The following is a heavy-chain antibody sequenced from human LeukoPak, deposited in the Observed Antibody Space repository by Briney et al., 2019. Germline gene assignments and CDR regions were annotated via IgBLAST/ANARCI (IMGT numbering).Heavy chain of an antibody. Sequence: GLGSPGGFLRLSCCTSRISFCNYVIRGVGPGLGRGLEGGCAISGSGGTTDYADSVKGRFSISRDNSKSTLFLQMNSLRAEDTAVYYCAKGLYNWNPHGMDVWGQGTTVTVSS. J-gene: IGHJ6*02. CDR3: AKGLYNWNPHGMDV. CDR1: RISFCNYV. CDR2: ISGSGGTT. D-gene: IGHD1-1*01. V-gene: IGHV3-23*01.